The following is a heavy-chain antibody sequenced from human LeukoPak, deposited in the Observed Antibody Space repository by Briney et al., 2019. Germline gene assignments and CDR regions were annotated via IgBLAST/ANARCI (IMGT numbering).Heavy chain of an antibody. J-gene: IGHJ5*02. CDR3: ARHSSSWYGNWFDP. CDR2: IYTSGST. D-gene: IGHD6-13*01. V-gene: IGHV4-4*07. Sequence: SETLSLTCTVSGGSISSYYWSWIRQPAGKGLEWIGRIYTSGSTNYNPSLKSRVTMSVDTSKNQFSLKLSSVTSADTAVYYCARHSSSWYGNWFDPWGQGTLVTVSS. CDR1: GGSISSYY.